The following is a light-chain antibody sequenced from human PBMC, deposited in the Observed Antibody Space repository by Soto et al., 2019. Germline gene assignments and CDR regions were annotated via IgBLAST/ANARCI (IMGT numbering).Light chain of an antibody. CDR2: VTS. CDR3: QQSYSSPPT. J-gene: IGKJ1*01. Sequence: DIQMTQSPSSLSASIGDRVTITCRASQSIATYLNWYQQKQGEAPKLLIYVTSYLASGVPSRFSGSGSGTDFTLTISTLRAEDAATYYCQQSYSSPPTFAQGTKVDIK. V-gene: IGKV1-39*01. CDR1: QSIATY.